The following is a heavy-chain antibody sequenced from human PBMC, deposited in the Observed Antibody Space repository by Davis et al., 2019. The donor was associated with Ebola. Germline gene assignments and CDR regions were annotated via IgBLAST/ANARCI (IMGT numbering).Heavy chain of an antibody. CDR2: IIPILGIA. Sequence: SVKVSCKASGGTFSSYAISWVRQAPGQGLEWMGRIIPILGIANYAQKFQGRVTITADKSTSTAYMELRSLRSDDTAVYYCARDLGGVIVRYYYYGLDVWGQGTTVTVSS. J-gene: IGHJ6*02. V-gene: IGHV1-69*04. CDR1: GGTFSSYA. D-gene: IGHD3-16*02. CDR3: ARDLGGVIVRYYYYGLDV.